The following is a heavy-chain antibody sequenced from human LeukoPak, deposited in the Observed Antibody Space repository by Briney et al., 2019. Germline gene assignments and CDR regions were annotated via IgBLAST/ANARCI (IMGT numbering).Heavy chain of an antibody. J-gene: IGHJ4*02. CDR1: GYSFSTYW. CDR2: IYPGDSDT. Sequence: GESLKISCKGSGYSFSTYWIGWVRQIPGKGLEWMGIIYPGDSDTRYSPSFEGQVTISADKSISTAYLQWSSLKASDTAIYYCARRNPGYYYFDYWGQGTLVTVSS. V-gene: IGHV5-51*01. CDR3: ARRNPGYYYFDY. D-gene: IGHD1-14*01.